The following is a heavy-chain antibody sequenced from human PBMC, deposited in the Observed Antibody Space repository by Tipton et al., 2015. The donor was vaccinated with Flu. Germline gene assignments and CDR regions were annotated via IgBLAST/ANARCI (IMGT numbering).Heavy chain of an antibody. CDR1: GYTSTSYG. V-gene: IGHV1-18*01. Sequence: QLVQSGGEVKKPGASVKVSCKASGYTSTSYGIIWVRQAPGQGLEWMGWISAHTGNTNYAQNFQGRVTMTTDTSTSTAYMELRSLRSDDTAIYYCARAPGRPCSANACPNWFDPCGQGTLVTVSS. J-gene: IGHJ5*02. CDR2: ISAHTGNT. CDR3: ARAPGRPCSANACPNWFDP. D-gene: IGHD2-15*01.